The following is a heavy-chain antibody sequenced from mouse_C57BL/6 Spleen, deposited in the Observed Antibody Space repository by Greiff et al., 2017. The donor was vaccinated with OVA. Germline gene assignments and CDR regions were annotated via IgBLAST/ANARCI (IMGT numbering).Heavy chain of an antibody. D-gene: IGHD2-4*01. Sequence: QVQLQQSGAELVMPGASVKLSCKASAYTFTSYWMHWVKQRPGQGLEWIGEIDPSDSYTNYNQKFKGKSTLTVDKSSSTAYMQLSSLTSEDSAVYYCARGLPYAMDYWGQGTSVTVSS. J-gene: IGHJ4*01. CDR3: ARGLPYAMDY. V-gene: IGHV1-69*01. CDR1: AYTFTSYW. CDR2: IDPSDSYT.